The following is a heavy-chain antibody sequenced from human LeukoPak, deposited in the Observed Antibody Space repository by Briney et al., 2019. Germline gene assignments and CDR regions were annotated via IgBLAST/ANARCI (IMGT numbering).Heavy chain of an antibody. V-gene: IGHV1-2*02. D-gene: IGHD3-10*01. J-gene: IGHJ1*01. Sequence: GASVKVSCKAFGYTFTSNYMHWVRQAPGQGPEWMGVISPSGGSTTYAQKFQGRVTMTRDTSISTAYMELSRLRSDDTAVYYCARGVLLWFGESRGFQHWGQGTLVTVSS. CDR3: ARGVLLWFGESRGFQH. CDR2: ISPSGGST. CDR1: GYTFTSNY.